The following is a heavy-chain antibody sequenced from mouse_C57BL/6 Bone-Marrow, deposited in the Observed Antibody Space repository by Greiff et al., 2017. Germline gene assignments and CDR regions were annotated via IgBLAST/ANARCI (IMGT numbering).Heavy chain of an antibody. CDR3: ARERIMVYDGPFAY. V-gene: IGHV1-81*01. J-gene: IGHJ3*01. Sequence: QVQLQQSGAELARPGASVKLSCKASGYTFTSSGISWVKQRTGQGLEWIGEIYPRSGNTYYNEKFKGKATLTADKSSSTAYMELRSLTSEDSAVYFCARERIMVYDGPFAYWGQGTLVTVSA. D-gene: IGHD1-1*02. CDR2: IYPRSGNT. CDR1: GYTFTSSG.